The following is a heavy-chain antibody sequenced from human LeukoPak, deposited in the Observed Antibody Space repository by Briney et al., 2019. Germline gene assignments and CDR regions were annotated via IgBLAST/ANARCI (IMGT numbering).Heavy chain of an antibody. CDR1: GGSISRGGYY. D-gene: IGHD2-2*01. J-gene: IGHJ6*02. V-gene: IGHV4-31*03. CDR3: ASDSIVVVPAAPHYFYGMDV. Sequence: SETLSLTRTVSGGSISRGGYYWSWIRQHPGKGLEWIGYIYYSGSTYYNPSLKSRVTISVDTSKNQLSLKLSSVTAADTAVYYCASDSIVVVPAAPHYFYGMDVWVQGTTVTVSS. CDR2: IYYSGST.